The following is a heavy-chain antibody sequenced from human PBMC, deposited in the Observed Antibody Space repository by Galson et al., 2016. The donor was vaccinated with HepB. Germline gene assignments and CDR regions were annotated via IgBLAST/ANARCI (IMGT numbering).Heavy chain of an antibody. CDR2: ISPSGSI. CDR3: TRDRTEHDIWTGSLDF. J-gene: IGHJ3*01. Sequence: SLRLSCAASGSTFSAHYMNWVRQAPGKGLEWLSHISPSGSIYSAGSVRGRFTVSRDNAKNSLFLQMNSLRDDDTAIYYCTRDRTEHDIWTGSLDFWGQGTSVIVSS. V-gene: IGHV3-69-1*01. CDR1: GSTFSAHY. D-gene: IGHD3-9*01.